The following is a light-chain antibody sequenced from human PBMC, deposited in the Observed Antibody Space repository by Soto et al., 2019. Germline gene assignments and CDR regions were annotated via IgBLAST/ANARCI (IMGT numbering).Light chain of an antibody. V-gene: IGKV1-39*01. CDR1: QSISNH. J-gene: IGKJ1*01. CDR3: QQSYSSLPT. CDR2: AAS. Sequence: DIQMTQSPSSLSASVEDRVIITCRASQSISNHLNWYQQKPGKAPKLLIFAASSLQSGVPSRFSGSRSGPDFTLTISSLQPEDFATYYCQQSYSSLPTFGHGNKVDI.